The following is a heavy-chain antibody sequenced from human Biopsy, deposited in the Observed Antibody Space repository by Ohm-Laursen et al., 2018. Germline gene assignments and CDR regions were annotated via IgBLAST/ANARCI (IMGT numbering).Heavy chain of an antibody. CDR2: INGNSDII. D-gene: IGHD4-17*01. Sequence: SLRLSCAASGFIFSTYTMNWVRQAPGKGLEWVSTINGNSDIIYDTDSVKGRFTISRDNSKNTLYLQMNSLRADDTAVYYCALAAAQTVTHFDYWGQGTLVTVSS. CDR1: GFIFSTYT. CDR3: ALAAAQTVTHFDY. V-gene: IGHV3-23*01. J-gene: IGHJ4*02.